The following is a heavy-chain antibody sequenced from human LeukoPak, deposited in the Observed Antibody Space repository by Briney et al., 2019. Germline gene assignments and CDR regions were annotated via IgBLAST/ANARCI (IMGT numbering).Heavy chain of an antibody. J-gene: IGHJ4*02. V-gene: IGHV3-48*03. D-gene: IGHD1-26*01. Sequence: PGGSLRLSCAASGFTFSSYEMNWVRQAPGKGLEWVSYISSSGSTIYYADSVKGRFTISRDNSKNTLYLQMNSPRAEDTAVYYCARSGSGSSWYYFDYWGQGTLVTVSS. CDR1: GFTFSSYE. CDR3: ARSGSGSSWYYFDY. CDR2: ISSSGSTI.